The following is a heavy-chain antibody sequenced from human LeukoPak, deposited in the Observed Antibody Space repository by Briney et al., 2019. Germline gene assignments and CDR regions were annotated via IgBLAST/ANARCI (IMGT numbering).Heavy chain of an antibody. CDR3: ARGGPVVAAPRTVVDP. D-gene: IGHD2-15*01. V-gene: IGHV1-18*01. CDR2: ISAYNGNT. Sequence: GPVKVSCKASGYTFTSYGISWVRQAPGQGLEWMGWISAYNGNTNYAQKLQGRVTMTTDTSTSTAYMELRSLRSDDTAVYYCARGGPVVAAPRTVVDPWGQGTLVTVSS. CDR1: GYTFTSYG. J-gene: IGHJ5*02.